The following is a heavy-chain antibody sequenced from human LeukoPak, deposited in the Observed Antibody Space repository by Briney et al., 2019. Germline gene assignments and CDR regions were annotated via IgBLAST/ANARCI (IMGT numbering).Heavy chain of an antibody. J-gene: IGHJ3*02. CDR3: ARDVFSLGSGRYVGGGFDI. V-gene: IGHV3-21*01. CDR2: ISSSSTYI. CDR1: GFTLGTYS. Sequence: GGSLRLSCAASGFTLGTYSMSWVRQAPGKGLEWVSSISSSSTYIYYADSVKGRFTISRDNAKNSLYLQMNSLRAEDTAVYYCARDVFSLGSGRYVGGGFDIWGQRTMVTVSS. D-gene: IGHD1-26*01.